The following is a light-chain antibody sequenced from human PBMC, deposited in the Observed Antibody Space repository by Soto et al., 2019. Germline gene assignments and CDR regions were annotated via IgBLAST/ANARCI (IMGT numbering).Light chain of an antibody. Sequence: DIPMTQSPSSVSASRGDTVTITCRASQGSSTLLAWYQQKPGKAPKLPIYGSSTLESGVPSRFSGRGSGTEVALTISSLQPEDFATDFCQQADSFPLTFGGGTKVEIK. CDR3: QQADSFPLT. V-gene: IGKV1-12*01. J-gene: IGKJ4*01. CDR2: GSS. CDR1: QGSSTL.